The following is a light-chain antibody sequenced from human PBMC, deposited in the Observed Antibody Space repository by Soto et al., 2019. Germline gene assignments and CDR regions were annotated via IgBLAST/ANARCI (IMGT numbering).Light chain of an antibody. J-gene: IGLJ1*01. CDR2: ENN. CDR3: GTWDSSLSEGV. CDR1: SSNIGNNY. Sequence: QSVLTQPPSVSAAPGQKVTISCSGSSSNIGNNYVSWYQQLPGTAPKILIYENNNRPSSIPDRFSGSKSGTSATLGITGLQPGDEADYYCGTWDSSLSEGVFGTGTKLTVL. V-gene: IGLV1-51*02.